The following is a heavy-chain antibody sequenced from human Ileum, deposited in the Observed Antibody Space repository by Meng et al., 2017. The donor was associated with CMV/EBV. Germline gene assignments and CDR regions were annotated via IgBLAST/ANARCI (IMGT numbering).Heavy chain of an antibody. J-gene: IGHJ6*02. V-gene: IGHV3-23*01. Sequence: GESLKISCAASGFTFSVFAMHWVRQAPGKGLEWVSAISGGGTSTYYADSVKGRFTISRDNSNNTLFLQLSSLRADDTALYYCAKASNNFHYYSMDVWGQGTPVTVSS. CDR2: ISGGGTST. CDR3: AKASNNFHYYSMDV. CDR1: GFTFSVFA.